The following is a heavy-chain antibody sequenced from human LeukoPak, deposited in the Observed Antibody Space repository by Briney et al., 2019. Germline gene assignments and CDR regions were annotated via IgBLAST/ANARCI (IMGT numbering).Heavy chain of an antibody. CDR3: ARDWGVGRRDY. V-gene: IGHV3-11*01. Sequence: GGSLRLSCAASGFTFSDYYMSWIRQAPGKGLEWVSYISSSASSIYYADSVKGRFTISRDNVKNSLYLQMNSLRAEDTAVYYCARDWGVGRRDYWGQGTLVTASS. CDR1: GFTFSDYY. CDR2: ISSSASSI. D-gene: IGHD3-10*01. J-gene: IGHJ4*02.